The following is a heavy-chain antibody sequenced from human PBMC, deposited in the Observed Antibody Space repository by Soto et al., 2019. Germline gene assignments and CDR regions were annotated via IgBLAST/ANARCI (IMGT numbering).Heavy chain of an antibody. CDR3: ARDREIAAAGTGYPFDY. CDR1: GGTFSSYA. V-gene: IGHV1-69*13. Sequence: ASVKVSCKASGGTFSSYAISWVRQAPGQGLEWMGGIIPIFGTANYAQKFQGRVTITADESTSTAYMELSSLRSEDTAVYYCARDREIAAAGTGYPFDYWGQGTLVTVSS. CDR2: IIPIFGTA. D-gene: IGHD6-13*01. J-gene: IGHJ4*02.